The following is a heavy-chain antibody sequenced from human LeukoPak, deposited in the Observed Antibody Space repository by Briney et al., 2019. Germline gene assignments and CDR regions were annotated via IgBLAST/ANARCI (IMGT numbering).Heavy chain of an antibody. CDR2: ISAYNGNT. CDR1: GYTFTSYG. J-gene: IGHJ5*02. V-gene: IGHV1-18*01. Sequence: ASVKVSCKASGYTFTSYGISWVRQAPGQGLEWMGWISAYNGNTNYAQKFQGRVTITADKSTSTAYMELSSLRSEDTAVYYCAREGDIVVVTAQSNWFDPWGQGTLVTVSS. D-gene: IGHD2-21*02. CDR3: AREGDIVVVTAQSNWFDP.